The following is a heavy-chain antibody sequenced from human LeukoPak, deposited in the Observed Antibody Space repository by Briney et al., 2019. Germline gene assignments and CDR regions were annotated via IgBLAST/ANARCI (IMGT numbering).Heavy chain of an antibody. V-gene: IGHV3-21*01. J-gene: IGHJ4*02. CDR2: ITSSSSYV. Sequence: GGSLRLSCEASGFTFSSYNMNWVRQAPGKRLEWVSSITSSSSYVFYADSVKGRFTISRDNAKNSLYLQMNSLRAEDTAVYYCARARPGSYHLLDGWGQGTLVTVSS. D-gene: IGHD1-26*01. CDR3: ARARPGSYHLLDG. CDR1: GFTFSSYN.